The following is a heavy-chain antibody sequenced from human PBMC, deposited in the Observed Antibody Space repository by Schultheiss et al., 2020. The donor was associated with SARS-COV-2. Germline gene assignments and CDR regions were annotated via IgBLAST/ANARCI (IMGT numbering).Heavy chain of an antibody. V-gene: IGHV4-31*03. D-gene: IGHD3-22*01. CDR1: GGSISSGGYY. CDR2: IYYSGST. J-gene: IGHJ4*02. Sequence: SETLSLTCTVSGGSISSGGYYWSWIRQHPGKGLEWIGYIYYSGSTYYNPSLKSRVTISVDTSKNQFSLKLSSVTAADTAVYYCATSGDSSGYYLHYFDYWGQGTLVTVSS. CDR3: ATSGDSSGYYLHYFDY.